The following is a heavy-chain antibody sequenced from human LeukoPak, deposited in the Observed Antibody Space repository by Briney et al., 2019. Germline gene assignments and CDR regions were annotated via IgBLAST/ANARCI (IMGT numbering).Heavy chain of an antibody. D-gene: IGHD3-10*01. CDR3: ARPARSGIYYPDAFEN. V-gene: IGHV3-11*04. Sequence: GGSLRLSCTASGFTFHDYYIAWIRQPPGKGLDWVAYISSSGTATYYAESVKGRFTISRDNAKNSLYLQMDSLKAEDTAMYYCARPARSGIYYPDAFENWGQGTMVTVSS. J-gene: IGHJ3*02. CDR1: GFTFHDYY. CDR2: ISSSGTAT.